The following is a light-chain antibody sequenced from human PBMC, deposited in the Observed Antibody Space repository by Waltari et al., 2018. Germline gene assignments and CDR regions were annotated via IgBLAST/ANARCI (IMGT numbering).Light chain of an antibody. CDR2: DVS. Sequence: QSALTQPASVSGSPGQSITISCTGTSSYVGGYNYVYWYQQHPGKAPKLMIYDVSNRPSGVSNRFSGSKSGNTASLTISGLQAEDEADYYCSSYTSSNTLVFGGGTKLTVL. J-gene: IGLJ2*01. CDR1: SSYVGGYNY. V-gene: IGLV2-14*03. CDR3: SSYTSSNTLV.